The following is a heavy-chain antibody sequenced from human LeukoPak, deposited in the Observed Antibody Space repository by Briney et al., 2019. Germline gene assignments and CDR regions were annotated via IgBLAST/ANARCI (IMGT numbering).Heavy chain of an antibody. V-gene: IGHV3-23*01. CDR1: GFTFSSYA. Sequence: GGSLRLSCAASGFTFSSYAMSWVRQAPGKGLEWVSAISGSGGSTYYADSVKGRFTISRDNSKNTLYLQMNSLRAEDTAVYYCARVLLDGDYVFDYWGQGTLVTVSS. CDR2: ISGSGGST. J-gene: IGHJ4*02. D-gene: IGHD4-17*01. CDR3: ARVLLDGDYVFDY.